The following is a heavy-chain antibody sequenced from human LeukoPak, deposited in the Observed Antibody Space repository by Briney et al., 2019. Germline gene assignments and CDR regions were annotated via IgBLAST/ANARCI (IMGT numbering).Heavy chain of an antibody. CDR3: AKDGPVAGDGAFDY. CDR1: GFTFSSYG. D-gene: IGHD6-19*01. J-gene: IGHJ4*02. V-gene: IGHV3-30*02. Sequence: GGSLRLSCAASGFTFSSYGMHWVRQAPGKGLEWVAFIRYDGSNKYYADSVKGRFTISRDNSKNTLYPQMNSLRAEDTAVYYCAKDGPVAGDGAFDYWGQGTLVTVSS. CDR2: IRYDGSNK.